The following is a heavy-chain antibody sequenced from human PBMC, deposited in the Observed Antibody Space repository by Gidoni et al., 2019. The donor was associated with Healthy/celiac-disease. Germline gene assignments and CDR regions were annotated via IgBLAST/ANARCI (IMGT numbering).Heavy chain of an antibody. CDR1: GFTFGDYA. D-gene: IGHD4-17*01. CDR3: TRASPDYGDYDWYFDL. V-gene: IGHV3-49*04. Sequence: EVQLVESGGGLVQPGRSLRLSCTASGFTFGDYAMSWVRQAPGKGLEWVGFIRSKAYGGTTEYAASVKGRFTISRDDSKSIAYLQMNSLKTEDTAVYYCTRASPDYGDYDWYFDLWGRGTLVTVSS. J-gene: IGHJ2*01. CDR2: IRSKAYGGTT.